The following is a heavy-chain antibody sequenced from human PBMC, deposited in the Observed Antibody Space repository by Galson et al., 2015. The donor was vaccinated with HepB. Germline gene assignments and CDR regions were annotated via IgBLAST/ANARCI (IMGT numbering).Heavy chain of an antibody. CDR3: ARGRGPRGAFDI. J-gene: IGHJ3*02. CDR2: IKQDGSEE. Sequence: SLRLSCAASGFTFSSYWMSWVRQAPGKGLEWVANIKQDGSEEDYVGSVKGRFTIFRDNAKNSLYLQMNGVRAEAMAVYYCARGRGPRGAFDIWGQGTMVTVSS. CDR1: GFTFSSYW. D-gene: IGHD3-10*01. V-gene: IGHV3-7*01.